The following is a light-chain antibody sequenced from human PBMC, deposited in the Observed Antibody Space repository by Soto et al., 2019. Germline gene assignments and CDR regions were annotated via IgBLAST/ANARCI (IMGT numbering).Light chain of an antibody. CDR3: QQYGGSPIT. V-gene: IGKV1-5*01. Sequence: DLQMTQSPSTLSASVGDRVTITCRASQSISSWLAWYQQKPGKAPKLLIYDASSLESGVPSRFSGSGSGTDFTLTITRLEPEDFALYYCQQYGGSPITFGLGTRLEIK. CDR2: DAS. CDR1: QSISSW. J-gene: IGKJ5*01.